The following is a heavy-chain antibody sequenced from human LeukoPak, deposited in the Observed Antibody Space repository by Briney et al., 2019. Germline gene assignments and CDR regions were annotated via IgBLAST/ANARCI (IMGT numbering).Heavy chain of an antibody. Sequence: SETLSLTCTVSGGSISSYYWSWIRQPPGKGLEWIGYIYYSGSTNYNPSLKSRVTISVDTSKNQFSLKLSSVTAADTAVYYCARAYSSGWYDWSNYYYMDVWGKGTTVTISS. J-gene: IGHJ6*03. V-gene: IGHV4-59*01. CDR1: GGSISSYY. D-gene: IGHD6-19*01. CDR3: ARAYSSGWYDWSNYYYMDV. CDR2: IYYSGST.